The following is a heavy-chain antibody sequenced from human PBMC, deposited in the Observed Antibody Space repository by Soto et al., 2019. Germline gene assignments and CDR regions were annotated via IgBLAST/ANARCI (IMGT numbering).Heavy chain of an antibody. CDR2: TYYRSKWYT. V-gene: IGHV6-1*01. Sequence: PSQTLSLTCVISGDSVSSNSAAWNWIRHSPSRGLEWLGRTYYRSKWYTDYAVSMRSRITINPDTTKNQFSLQLNSATPEDTAVYYCATWRFDYWGQRTLVTVSS. CDR3: ATWRFDY. CDR1: GDSVSSNSAA. J-gene: IGHJ4*02.